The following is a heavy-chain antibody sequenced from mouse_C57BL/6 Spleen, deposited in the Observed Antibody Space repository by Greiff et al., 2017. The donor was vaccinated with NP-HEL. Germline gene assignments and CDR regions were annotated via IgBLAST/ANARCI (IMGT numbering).Heavy chain of an antibody. CDR3: ARSGSTVVAMVDY. V-gene: IGHV1-55*01. CDR1: GYTFTSYW. D-gene: IGHD1-1*01. Sequence: QVQLKQPGAELVKPGASVKMSCKASGYTFTSYWITWVKQRPGQGLEWIGDIYPGSGSTNYNEKFKSKATLTVDTSSSTAYMQLSSLTSEDSAVYYCARSGSTVVAMVDYWGQGTTLTVSS. CDR2: IYPGSGST. J-gene: IGHJ2*01.